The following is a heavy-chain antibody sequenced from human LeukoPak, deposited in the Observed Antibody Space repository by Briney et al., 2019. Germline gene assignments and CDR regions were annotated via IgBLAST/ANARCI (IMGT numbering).Heavy chain of an antibody. Sequence: SETLSLTCDVSGYSISSGYYWGWFRPPPGKGLEWIACIYHSGNTYYNPSLKSRVTMSVDTSKNQFSLRLTSLTAADTAVYYCARQGGSSSPYYYYYMDVWGKGTTVTVSS. CDR2: IYHSGNT. V-gene: IGHV4-38-2*01. J-gene: IGHJ6*03. CDR3: ARQGGSSSPYYYYYMDV. CDR1: GYSISSGYY. D-gene: IGHD6-13*01.